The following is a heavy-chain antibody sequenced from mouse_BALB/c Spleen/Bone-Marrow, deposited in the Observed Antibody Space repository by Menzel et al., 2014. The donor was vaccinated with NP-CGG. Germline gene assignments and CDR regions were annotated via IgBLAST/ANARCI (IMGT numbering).Heavy chain of an antibody. J-gene: IGHJ3*01. CDR3: ASHYYDSSPFAY. V-gene: IGHV5-12-2*01. D-gene: IGHD1-1*01. CDR1: GFTFSSYI. CDR2: ISNGGGSI. Sequence: EVKLMESGGGLVQPGGPLKLSCAASGFTFSSYIMSWVRQTPEKRLEWVAYISNGGGSIYYPDTVKGRFTISRDNDKNTLYLQMSSLKSEDTAMYYCASHYYDSSPFAYWGQGTLVTVSA.